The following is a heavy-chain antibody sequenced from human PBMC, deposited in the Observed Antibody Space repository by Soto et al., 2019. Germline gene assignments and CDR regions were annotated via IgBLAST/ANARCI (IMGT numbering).Heavy chain of an antibody. CDR1: GFTFSNYI. J-gene: IGHJ6*02. CDR2: ISYDGSNK. V-gene: IGHV3-30-3*01. D-gene: IGHD5-18*01. Sequence: GGSLRLYCAASGFTFSNYILHWVRQAPGKGLEWVAFISYDGSNKDYADSMKGRFTISRDNSKNTLYLQLSSLRPEDTAVYYCAGGDTYYAMGVWGQGTTVTVSS. CDR3: AGGDTYYAMGV.